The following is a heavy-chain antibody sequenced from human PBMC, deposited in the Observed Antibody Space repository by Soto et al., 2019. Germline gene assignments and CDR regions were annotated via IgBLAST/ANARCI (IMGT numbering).Heavy chain of an antibody. Sequence: SETLSLTCAVSGGSISSGGYSWSWIRQPPGKGLEWIGYIYHSGSTYYNPSLKSRVTISVDRSKNQFSLKLSSVTAADTAVYYCARRGYDILTGYYEVDYWGQGTLVTAPQ. CDR1: GGSISSGGYS. CDR3: ARRGYDILTGYYEVDY. J-gene: IGHJ4*02. V-gene: IGHV4-30-2*01. CDR2: IYHSGST. D-gene: IGHD3-9*01.